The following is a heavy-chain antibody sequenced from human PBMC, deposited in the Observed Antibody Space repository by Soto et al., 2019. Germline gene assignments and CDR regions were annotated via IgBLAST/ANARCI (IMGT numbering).Heavy chain of an antibody. Sequence: SVKVSCKASGGTFSSYAISWVRQAPGQGLEWMGGIIPIFGTANYAQKFQGRVTITADESTSTAYMELSSLRSEDTAVYYCARGGYSPLGFDPWGQGTLVTVSS. D-gene: IGHD6-13*01. CDR2: IIPIFGTA. V-gene: IGHV1-69*13. J-gene: IGHJ5*02. CDR1: GGTFSSYA. CDR3: ARGGYSPLGFDP.